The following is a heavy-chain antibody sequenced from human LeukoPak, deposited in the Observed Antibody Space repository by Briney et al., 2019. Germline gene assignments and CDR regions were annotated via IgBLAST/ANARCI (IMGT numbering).Heavy chain of an antibody. Sequence: GESLKISCKGSGYSFTSYWIGWVRQMPGKGLEWMGIIYPGDSDTRYSPSFQGQVTISADKSISTAYLQWSSLKASDTAMYYCARHRSLYYYDSSGYYGPIDYWGQGTLVTVSS. CDR1: GYSFTSYW. V-gene: IGHV5-51*01. CDR3: ARHRSLYYYDSSGYYGPIDY. J-gene: IGHJ4*02. D-gene: IGHD3-22*01. CDR2: IYPGDSDT.